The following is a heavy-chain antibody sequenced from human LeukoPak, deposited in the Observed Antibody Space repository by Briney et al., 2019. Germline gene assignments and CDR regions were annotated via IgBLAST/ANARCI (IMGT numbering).Heavy chain of an antibody. CDR3: ARGGQPSVDTAMASYYYYYYMDV. D-gene: IGHD5-18*01. Sequence: ASVKVSCKASGGTFSSYAISWVRQAPGQGLEWMGGIIPIFGTANYAQKFQGRVTITTDESTSTAYMELSSLRSEDTAVYYCARGGQPSVDTAMASYYYYYYMDVWGKGTTVTVSS. CDR2: IIPIFGTA. V-gene: IGHV1-69*05. CDR1: GGTFSSYA. J-gene: IGHJ6*03.